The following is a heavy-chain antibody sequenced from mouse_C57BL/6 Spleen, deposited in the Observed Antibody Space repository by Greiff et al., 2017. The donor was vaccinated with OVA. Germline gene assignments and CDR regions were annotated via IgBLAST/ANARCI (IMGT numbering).Heavy chain of an antibody. CDR3: ARFGYYGSSPWYFDV. CDR1: GYTFTDYY. J-gene: IGHJ1*03. Sequence: VQLQQSGAELVRPGASVKLSCKASGYTFTDYYINWVKQRPGQGLEWIARIYPGSGNTYYNEKFKGKATLTAEKSSSTAYMQLSSLTSEDSAVYFCARFGYYGSSPWYFDVWGTGTTVTVSS. V-gene: IGHV1-76*01. D-gene: IGHD1-1*01. CDR2: IYPGSGNT.